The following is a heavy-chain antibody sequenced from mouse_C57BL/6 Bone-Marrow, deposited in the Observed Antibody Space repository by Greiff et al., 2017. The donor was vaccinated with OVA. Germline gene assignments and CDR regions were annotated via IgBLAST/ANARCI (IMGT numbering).Heavy chain of an antibody. CDR2: IRSKSSNYAT. J-gene: IGHJ1*03. Sequence: EVMLVESGGGLVQPKGSLKLSCAASGFTFNTYAMHWVRQAPGKGLEWVARIRSKSSNYATYYADSVKDRFTISRDDSQSMLYLQMNNLKTEDTAMYYCVRDRYYGSSWYFDVWGTGTTVTVSS. CDR3: VRDRYYGSSWYFDV. CDR1: GFTFNTYA. D-gene: IGHD1-1*01. V-gene: IGHV10-3*01.